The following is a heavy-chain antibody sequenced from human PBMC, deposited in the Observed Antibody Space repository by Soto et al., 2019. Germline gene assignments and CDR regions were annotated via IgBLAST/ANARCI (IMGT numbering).Heavy chain of an antibody. CDR2: IDPIDSKT. J-gene: IGHJ6*02. CDR1: GYNFDTYW. D-gene: IGHD6-13*01. V-gene: IGHV5-10-1*01. Sequence: PGESLKISCKGSGYNFDTYWINWVRQTPGKGLEWMGRIDPIDSKTKYSPSLEGHITISVDKSISTTYLQWSSLKASDTAIYYCARRIAAASGYYYYASDVWGQGTAVTVSS. CDR3: ARRIAAASGYYYYASDV.